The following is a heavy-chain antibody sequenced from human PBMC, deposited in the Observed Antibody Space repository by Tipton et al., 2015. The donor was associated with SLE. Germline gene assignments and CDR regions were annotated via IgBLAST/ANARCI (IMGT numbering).Heavy chain of an antibody. CDR1: GSTFSDYW. CDR3: ARGSQQLVY. D-gene: IGHD6-13*01. CDR2: IKHGGTEK. Sequence: GSLRLSCAASGSTFSDYWMSWVRQAPGKGLEWVANIKHGGTEKYYVDSVKGRFTISRDNAKNSLYLQMNSLRAEDTAVYYCARGSQQLVYWGQGTLVTVSS. J-gene: IGHJ4*02. V-gene: IGHV3-7*01.